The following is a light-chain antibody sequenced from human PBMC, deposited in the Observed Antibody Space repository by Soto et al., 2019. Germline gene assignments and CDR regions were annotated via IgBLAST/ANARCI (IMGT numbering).Light chain of an antibody. J-gene: IGKJ1*01. CDR1: QSVSSK. CDR3: QQYSAKWA. V-gene: IGKV3-15*01. Sequence: EIVMTQSPATLSLSPGQRATLSCRASQSVSSKLAWYQQRPGQAPRLLIYSASTRATGIPARFSGSGSGTEFTLTISSLQPDDFATYYCQQYSAKWAFGQGTKVDIK. CDR2: SAS.